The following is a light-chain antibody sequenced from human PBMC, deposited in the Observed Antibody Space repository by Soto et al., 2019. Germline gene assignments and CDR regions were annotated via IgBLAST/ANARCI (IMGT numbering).Light chain of an antibody. CDR2: DVT. CDR3: CSYAGSYIFV. V-gene: IGLV2-11*01. CDR1: SSDVGAYNY. J-gene: IGLJ2*01. Sequence: QSALTQPRSVSGSPGPSVTISCTGSSSDVGAYNYVSWYQQHPGKAPKLMIYDVTKRPSGVPDRFSGSKSGNTASLTISGLQADDEADYYCCSYAGSYIFVFGGGTKLTVL.